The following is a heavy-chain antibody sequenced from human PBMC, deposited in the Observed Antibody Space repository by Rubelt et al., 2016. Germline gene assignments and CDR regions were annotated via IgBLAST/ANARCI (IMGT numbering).Heavy chain of an antibody. J-gene: IGHJ4*02. CDR2: VYYNGGI. D-gene: IGHD4-17*01. Sequence: QVQLQESGPGLVKPSETLSLTCSVSGDSISRKYWSWMRQTQGKGLEWIGYVYYNGGINYNPSLKSRVTISVDTSKNQFSLKLSSVTAADTAVYYCARQTTPTGKYFDSWGQGTLVTVSS. CDR1: GDSISRKY. CDR3: ARQTTPTGKYFDS. V-gene: IGHV4-59*08.